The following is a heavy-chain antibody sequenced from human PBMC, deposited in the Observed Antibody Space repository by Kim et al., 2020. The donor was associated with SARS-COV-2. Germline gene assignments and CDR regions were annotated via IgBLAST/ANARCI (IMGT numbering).Heavy chain of an antibody. CDR3: ARGGMTTVRGVIITLYYYYGMDV. Sequence: SVKVSCKASGGTFSSYAISWVRQAPGQGLEWMGGIIPIFGTANYAQKFQGRVTITADESTSTAYMELSSLRSEDTAVYYCARGGMTTVRGVIITLYYYYGMDVWGQGTTVTVSS. V-gene: IGHV1-69*13. D-gene: IGHD3-10*01. CDR2: IIPIFGTA. CDR1: GGTFSSYA. J-gene: IGHJ6*02.